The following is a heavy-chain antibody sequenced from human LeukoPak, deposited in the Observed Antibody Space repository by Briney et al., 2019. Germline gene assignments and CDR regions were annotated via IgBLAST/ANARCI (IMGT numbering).Heavy chain of an antibody. D-gene: IGHD3-16*01. J-gene: IGHJ6*03. CDR2: ISGSGGST. Sequence: GGSLRLSCAASGFTFSSYAMSWVRQAPGKGLEWVSAISGSGGSTYYADSVKGRFTISRDNSKNTLYLQMNSLRAEDTAVYYCAKSQGVYYYYYMDVRGKGTTVTVSS. CDR1: GFTFSSYA. V-gene: IGHV3-23*01. CDR3: AKSQGVYYYYYMDV.